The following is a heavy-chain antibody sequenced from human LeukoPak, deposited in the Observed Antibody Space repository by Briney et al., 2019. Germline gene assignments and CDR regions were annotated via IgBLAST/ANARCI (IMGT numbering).Heavy chain of an antibody. CDR1: GFTFSTYN. Sequence: KAGGSLRLSCEASGFTFSTYNMNWVRQAPGKGLEWVSSISGSTNYIDYADSVKGRFTISRDNAKNSLYLQMNSLRADDTAVYYCAKDTNGENYSDYWGQGTLVTVSS. J-gene: IGHJ4*02. CDR3: AKDTNGENYSDY. V-gene: IGHV3-21*01. CDR2: ISGSTNYI. D-gene: IGHD2-8*01.